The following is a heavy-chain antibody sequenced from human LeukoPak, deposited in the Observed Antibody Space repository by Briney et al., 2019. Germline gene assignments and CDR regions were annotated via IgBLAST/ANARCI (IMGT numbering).Heavy chain of an antibody. CDR2: ISSSGSTI. Sequence: GGSLRLSCVASGFIFSNYEMNWVRQAPGKGLEWLSYISSSGSTIYYADCVKGRFTISRDNAKNSLYLQMNSLRAEDTAVYFCARSDEITVADSYYYYAMDVWGKGTTVTVSS. D-gene: IGHD6-19*01. V-gene: IGHV3-48*03. CDR3: ARSDEITVADSYYYYAMDV. J-gene: IGHJ6*04. CDR1: GFIFSNYE.